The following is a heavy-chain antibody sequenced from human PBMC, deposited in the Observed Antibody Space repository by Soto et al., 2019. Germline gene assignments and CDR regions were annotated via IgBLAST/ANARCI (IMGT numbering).Heavy chain of an antibody. V-gene: IGHV4-39*07. Sequence: SETLSLTCTVSGGSISSSSYYWGWIRQPPGKGLEWIGSIYYSGSTYYNPSLKSRVTISVDTSKNQFSLKLSSVTAADTAVYYCASDTQIAGNVNWSDPWGQGTLVTVYS. J-gene: IGHJ5*02. CDR3: ASDTQIAGNVNWSDP. CDR1: GGSISSSSYY. D-gene: IGHD2-15*01. CDR2: IYYSGST.